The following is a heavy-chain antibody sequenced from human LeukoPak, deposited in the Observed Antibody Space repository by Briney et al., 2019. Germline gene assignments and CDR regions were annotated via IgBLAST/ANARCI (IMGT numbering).Heavy chain of an antibody. V-gene: IGHV3-23*01. Sequence: GGSLRLSCAASGFTFSSYAMSWVRQAPGKGLEWVLAISGGGGSTYYADSVKGRFTISRDNSKNTLYLQMNSLRAEDTAVYYCAKDRYYASGSSYGNAFDIWGQGTMVTVSS. CDR3: AKDRYYASGSSYGNAFDI. CDR2: ISGGGGST. J-gene: IGHJ3*02. CDR1: GFTFSSYA. D-gene: IGHD3-10*01.